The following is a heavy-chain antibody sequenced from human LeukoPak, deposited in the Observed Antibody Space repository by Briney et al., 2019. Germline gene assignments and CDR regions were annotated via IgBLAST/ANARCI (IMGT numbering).Heavy chain of an antibody. V-gene: IGHV4-39*02. Sequence: SETLSLTCTISGGSISSSIYNWGWIRQSPGKGLEWIGSIYYTGITNYNPSLKSRVTISVDTSKNRFSLRLSSVAAADTPVYYCARERDYYDSSGDNWFDPWGQGTLVTVSS. CDR2: IYYTGIT. CDR3: ARERDYYDSSGDNWFDP. CDR1: GGSISSSIYN. D-gene: IGHD3-22*01. J-gene: IGHJ5*02.